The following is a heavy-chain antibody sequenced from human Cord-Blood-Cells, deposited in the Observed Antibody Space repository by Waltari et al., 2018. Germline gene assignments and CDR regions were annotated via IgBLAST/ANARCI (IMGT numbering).Heavy chain of an antibody. V-gene: IGHV4-34*01. J-gene: IGHJ4*02. CDR1: VRSFSGYY. Sequence: QVQLQQWGAGLLQPSETLSLTCAVYVRSFSGYYWSWLRQPPGMGLEWIVEINHSGSTNYNPSLKSRVTISVDTSKNQFSLKLSSVTAADTAVYYCARDRVFDYWGQGTLVTVSS. CDR2: INHSGST. CDR3: ARDRVFDY.